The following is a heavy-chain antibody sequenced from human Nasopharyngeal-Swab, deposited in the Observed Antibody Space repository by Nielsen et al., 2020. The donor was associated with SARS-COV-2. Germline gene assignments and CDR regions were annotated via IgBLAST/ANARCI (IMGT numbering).Heavy chain of an antibody. D-gene: IGHD4-11*01. CDR2: IYYSGST. CDR1: GGSISSYY. J-gene: IGHJ6*02. Sequence: GSLRLSCTVSGGSISSYYWSWIRQPPGKGLEWIGYIYYSGSTNYNPSLKSRVTISVDTSKNQFSLKLSSVTAADTAVYYCARDTTVTSYYYYGMDVWAKGPRSPSP. V-gene: IGHV4-59*01. CDR3: ARDTTVTSYYYYGMDV.